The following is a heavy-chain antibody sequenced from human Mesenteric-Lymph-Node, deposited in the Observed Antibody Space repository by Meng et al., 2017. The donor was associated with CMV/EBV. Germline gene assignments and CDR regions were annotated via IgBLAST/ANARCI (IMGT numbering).Heavy chain of an antibody. J-gene: IGHJ4*02. CDR1: GFSLSTSGMC. CDR2: IDWDDDK. Sequence: SGPTLVKPTQTLTLTCTFSGFSLSTSGMCVSWVRQPTGKALEWLALIDWDDDKYYSTSLKTRLTISKDTSKNQVVLTMTNMDPVDTATYYRARIRASSGSYYFDYWGQGTLVTVSS. V-gene: IGHV2-70*20. CDR3: ARIRASSGSYYFDY. D-gene: IGHD1-26*01.